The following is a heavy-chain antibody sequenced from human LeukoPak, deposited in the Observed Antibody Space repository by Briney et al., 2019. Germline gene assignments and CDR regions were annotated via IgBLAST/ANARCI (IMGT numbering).Heavy chain of an antibody. CDR1: GGSISSSSYH. V-gene: IGHV4-39*02. CDR2: VYYSGNT. D-gene: IGHD3-10*01. CDR3: ARERGSNYYYYGMDV. J-gene: IGHJ6*02. Sequence: SETLSLTCSVSGGSISSSSYHWGWIRQPPGKGLEWIGSVYYSGNTYYNPSLKSRVTMSVDTSKNQFSLKLSSVTAADTAVYYCARERGSNYYYYGMDVWGQGTTVTVSS.